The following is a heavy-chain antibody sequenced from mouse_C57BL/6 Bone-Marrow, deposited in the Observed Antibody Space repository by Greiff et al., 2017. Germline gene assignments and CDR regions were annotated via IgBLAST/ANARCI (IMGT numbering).Heavy chain of an antibody. J-gene: IGHJ2*01. V-gene: IGHV1-7*01. CDR3: ARPETSYGDY. D-gene: IGHD1-1*01. Sequence: QVQLQQSGAELAKPGASVKMSCKASGYTFTSYWMHWVKQRPGQGLDWIGYINPSTGYTKYNQKFKDKATLTADKSSSTAYMQLSSLTSEDSAVYYCARPETSYGDYWGQGTTRTVSS. CDR2: INPSTGYT. CDR1: GYTFTSYW.